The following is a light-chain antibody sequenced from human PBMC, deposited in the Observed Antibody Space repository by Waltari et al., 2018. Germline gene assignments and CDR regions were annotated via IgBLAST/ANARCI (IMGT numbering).Light chain of an antibody. CDR1: SSDVGGYNY. V-gene: IGLV2-11*02. CDR3: CSYAGSYTFGV. CDR2: EIN. J-gene: IGLJ2*01. Sequence: QSALTQPRSVSGSPGQSVTISCTGTSSDVGGYNYVSWYQQLPGKAPKLIISEINKRPSGVPDRFSGSKAGNPASLTISGLQAEDEADYYCCSYAGSYTFGVFGGGTTVTVL.